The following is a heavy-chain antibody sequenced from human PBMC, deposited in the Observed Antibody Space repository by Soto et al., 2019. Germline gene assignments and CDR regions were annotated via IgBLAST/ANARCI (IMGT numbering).Heavy chain of an antibody. Sequence: KLCWTVSRCPFRSCAMRWVRHSPGQGLEWMGVISPIFGTAAYAQKFQGRVTITADESTRTAYMELXSXRSEDTAVYYCARDGTPKYFDYFGQGTLVTV. J-gene: IGHJ4*02. CDR2: ISPIFGTA. CDR3: ARDGTPKYFDY. CDR1: RCPFRSCA. V-gene: IGHV1-69*01.